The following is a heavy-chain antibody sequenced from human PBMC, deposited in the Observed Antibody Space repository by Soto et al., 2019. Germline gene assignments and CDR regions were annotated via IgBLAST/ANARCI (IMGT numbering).Heavy chain of an antibody. Sequence: ASVKVSCKASGYTFTSYGISWVRQAPGQGLDWMGWISAYNGNTKYAQDLQGRVTMTTDTSTSTAYMELRSLRSDDTAVYYCARRYCASDNCPLFYYFVDLWGLGTTVTVSS. V-gene: IGHV1-18*04. CDR1: GYTFTSYG. J-gene: IGHJ6*02. CDR3: ARRYCASDNCPLFYYFVDL. D-gene: IGHD2-21*02. CDR2: ISAYNGNT.